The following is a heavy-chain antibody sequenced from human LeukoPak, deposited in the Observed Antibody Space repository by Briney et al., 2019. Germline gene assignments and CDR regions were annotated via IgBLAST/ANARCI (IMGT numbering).Heavy chain of an antibody. D-gene: IGHD4-23*01. Sequence: SETLSLTCAVSGGSISSGGYSWSWIRQPPGKGLEWIGYIYHSGSTYYNPSLKSRVTISVDTSKNQFSLKLSSVTAADTAVYYCARTPLNYGGNSDAFDIWGQGTMVTVSS. CDR1: GGSISSGGYS. CDR3: ARTPLNYGGNSDAFDI. CDR2: IYHSGST. V-gene: IGHV4-30-2*01. J-gene: IGHJ3*02.